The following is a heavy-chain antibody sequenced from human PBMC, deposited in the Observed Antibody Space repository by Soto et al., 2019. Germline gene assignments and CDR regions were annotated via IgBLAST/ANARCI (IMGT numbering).Heavy chain of an antibody. J-gene: IGHJ6*02. V-gene: IGHV1-2*02. CDR1: GYTFTGYY. CDR2: INPNSGGT. Sequence: ASVNVSCMASGYTFTGYYMLWVRQAPGQGLEWMGWINPNSGGTNYAQKFQGRVTMTRDTSISTAYMELSRLRSDDTAVYYCARPYSSSRYYYYYGMDVWGQGTTVTVSS. D-gene: IGHD6-13*01. CDR3: ARPYSSSRYYYYYGMDV.